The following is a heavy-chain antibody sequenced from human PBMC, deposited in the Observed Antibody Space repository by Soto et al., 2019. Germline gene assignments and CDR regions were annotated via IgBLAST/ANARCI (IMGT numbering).Heavy chain of an antibody. Sequence: GESLKSSCKGSGYSFTSYWISWVRQMPGKGLEWMGRVDPSDSYTNYSPSFQGHVTISADKSISTAYLQWSSLKASDTAMYYCASDVDTAMVESYYGIDVSGQGTTVTVYS. V-gene: IGHV5-10-1*01. D-gene: IGHD5-18*01. J-gene: IGHJ6*02. CDR2: VDPSDSYT. CDR1: GYSFTSYW. CDR3: ASDVDTAMVESYYGIDV.